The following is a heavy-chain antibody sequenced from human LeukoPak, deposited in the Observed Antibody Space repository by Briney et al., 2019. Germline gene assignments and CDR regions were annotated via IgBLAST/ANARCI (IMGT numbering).Heavy chain of an antibody. D-gene: IGHD1-14*01. CDR2: ISWSSGSI. CDR1: GFTFDDYA. CDR3: AKGKTSYYYYYMDV. Sequence: PGGSLRLSCAASGFTFDDYAMHWVRQAPGKGLEWVSGISWSSGSIGYADSVKGRFTISRDNAKNSLYLQMNSLRAEDTALYYCAKGKTSYYYYYMDVWGKGTTVTISS. V-gene: IGHV3-9*01. J-gene: IGHJ6*03.